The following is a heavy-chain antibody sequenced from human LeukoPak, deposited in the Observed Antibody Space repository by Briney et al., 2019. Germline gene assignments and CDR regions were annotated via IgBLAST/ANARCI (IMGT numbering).Heavy chain of an antibody. Sequence: SETLSLTCTVSGGSISSGGYYWSWIRQHPGKGLEWIGYIYYSGSTYYNPSLKSRVTISVDTSKNQFSLKLSSVTAADTAVYYCVTTRWGYDFWSAAGYYYGMDVWGQGTTATVSS. J-gene: IGHJ6*02. CDR3: VTTRWGYDFWSAAGYYYGMDV. CDR2: IYYSGST. V-gene: IGHV4-31*03. CDR1: GGSISSGGYY. D-gene: IGHD3-3*01.